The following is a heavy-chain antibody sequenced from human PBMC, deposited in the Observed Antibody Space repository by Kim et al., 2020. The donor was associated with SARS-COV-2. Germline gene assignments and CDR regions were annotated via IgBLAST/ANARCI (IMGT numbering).Heavy chain of an antibody. CDR3: TPDHIVVVTERIH. Sequence: GGSLRLSCAASGFTFSNAWMSWVRQAPGKGLEWVGRIKSKTDGGTTDYAAPVKGRFTISRDDSKNTLYLQMNSLKTEDTAVYYCTPDHIVVVTERIHWGQGTLVTVSS. CDR2: IKSKTDGGTT. J-gene: IGHJ4*02. CDR1: GFTFSNAW. D-gene: IGHD2-21*02. V-gene: IGHV3-15*01.